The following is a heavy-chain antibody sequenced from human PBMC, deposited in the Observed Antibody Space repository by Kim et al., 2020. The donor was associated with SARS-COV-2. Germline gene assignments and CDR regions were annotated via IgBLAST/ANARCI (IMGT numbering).Heavy chain of an antibody. CDR1: GFTFSSYG. D-gene: IGHD5-18*01. V-gene: IGHV3-30*03. CDR3: ASGSGYSDGSVEFDS. Sequence: GGSLRLSCAVSGFTFSSYGMHWVRQAPGKGLEWVAVISYDGSNKYFADSVKGRFTISRDNSKNTLYLQMNSLRAEDTAVYYCASGSGYSDGSVEFDSWG. CDR2: ISYDGSNK. J-gene: IGHJ5*01.